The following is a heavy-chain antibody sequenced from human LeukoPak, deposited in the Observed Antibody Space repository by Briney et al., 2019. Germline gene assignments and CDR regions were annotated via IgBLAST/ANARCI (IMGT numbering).Heavy chain of an antibody. V-gene: IGHV3-53*01. CDR1: GLTVTSNH. Sequence: GGSLRLSCAAPGLTVTSNHMSWVRQAPGKGLEWVSLIKSDGTTEYADSVKGRFTISRDNSKNTLFLQMNSLRVEDTAVYYCARLRRGYWGRGTPVTVSS. CDR2: IKSDGTT. J-gene: IGHJ4*02. CDR3: ARLRRGY.